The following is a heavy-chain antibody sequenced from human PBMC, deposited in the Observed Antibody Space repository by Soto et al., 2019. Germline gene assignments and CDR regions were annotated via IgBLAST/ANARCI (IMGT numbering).Heavy chain of an antibody. V-gene: IGHV3-30*18. D-gene: IGHD4-4*01. CDR3: AKESVETTYSYYGMDV. J-gene: IGHJ6*02. Sequence: GGSLRLSCAASGFIFTNAWMSWVRQAPGKGLEWVAVVSFDSKNKYYIDSVEGRFTISRDNSKNTLYLQMNSVRREDTAVYFCAKESVETTYSYYGMDVWGPGTTVTVSS. CDR2: VSFDSKNK. CDR1: GFIFTNAW.